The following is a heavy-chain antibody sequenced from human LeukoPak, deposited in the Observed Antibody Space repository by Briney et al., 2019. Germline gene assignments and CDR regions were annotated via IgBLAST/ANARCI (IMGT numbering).Heavy chain of an antibody. CDR1: GFTFSSSW. V-gene: IGHV3-74*01. CDR2: INSDGSTT. D-gene: IGHD2-2*01. CDR3: TRPESSSSLACDH. J-gene: IGHJ4*02. Sequence: PGGSLRLSCAASGFTFSSSWMHWVRQAPGKGLAWVSRINSDGSTTNYADSVKGRFIISRDNAKNTLYLQMNSLRAEDTAVYYCTRPESSSSLACDHWGQGTLVTVSS.